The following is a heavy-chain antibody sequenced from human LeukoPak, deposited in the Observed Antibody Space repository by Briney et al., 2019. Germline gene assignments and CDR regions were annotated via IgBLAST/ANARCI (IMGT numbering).Heavy chain of an antibody. D-gene: IGHD3-3*01. CDR2: ISGDVQTT. V-gene: IGHV3-23*01. J-gene: IGHJ2*01. Sequence: SGGSLRLSCEASGFTLSTHAMNWIRQTPGKGLEWLSVISGDVQTTTYASSVKGRFTISRDNSKNTLYLEMNSLRVEDTAIYYCAKDGYYSSANHFARLHCDLWGRGTRVTVSS. CDR1: GFTLSTHA. CDR3: AKDGYYSSANHFARLHCDL.